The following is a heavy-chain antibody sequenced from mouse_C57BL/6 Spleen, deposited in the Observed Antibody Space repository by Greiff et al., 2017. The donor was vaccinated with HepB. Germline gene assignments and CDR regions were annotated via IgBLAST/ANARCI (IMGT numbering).Heavy chain of an antibody. J-gene: IGHJ3*01. V-gene: IGHV1-64*01. CDR1: GYTFTSYW. CDR2: IHPNSGST. D-gene: IGHD1-1*01. CDR3: ANYGSEAY. Sequence: QVHVKQPGAELVKPGASVKLSCKASGYTFTSYWMHWVKQRPGQGLEWIGMIHPNSGSTNYNEKFKSKATLTVDKSSSTAYMQLSSLTSEDSAVYCCANYGSEAYWGQGTLVTVSA.